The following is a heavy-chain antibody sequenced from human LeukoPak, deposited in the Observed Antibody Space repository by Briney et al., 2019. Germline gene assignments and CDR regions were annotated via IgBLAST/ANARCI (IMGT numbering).Heavy chain of an antibody. CDR2: ISYDGRNK. D-gene: IGHD6-6*01. V-gene: IGHV3-30*18. Sequence: PGRSLRLSCAASGSTFSRSGMHWVRQAPGKGLEWVAVISYDGRNKHHADSVTGRFTISRDSSKNTLYLQMNSLRAEDTAVYYCAKDRSSSWSLDYWGQGTLVTVSS. CDR3: AKDRSSSWSLDY. CDR1: GSTFSRSG. J-gene: IGHJ4*02.